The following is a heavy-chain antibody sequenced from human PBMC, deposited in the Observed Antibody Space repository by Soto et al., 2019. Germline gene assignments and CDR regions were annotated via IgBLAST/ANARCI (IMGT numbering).Heavy chain of an antibody. V-gene: IGHV1-18*04. Sequence: SVKVSCKASGYTFSNFGINWVRQAPGQGLEWMGWITPYNGNANYAQKHQDRLTITTDTSTNTAYLELRSLRSDDTAVYFCARARMYSGAYHDYWGQGTLVTVSS. CDR3: ARARMYSGAYHDY. CDR2: ITPYNGNA. J-gene: IGHJ4*02. CDR1: GYTFSNFG. D-gene: IGHD1-26*01.